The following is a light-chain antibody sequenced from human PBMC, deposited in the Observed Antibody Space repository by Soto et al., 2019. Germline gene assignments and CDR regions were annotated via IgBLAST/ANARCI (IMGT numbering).Light chain of an antibody. V-gene: IGLV2-14*01. CDR3: CSYTTSSTRV. CDR1: SSDVGGYNY. Sequence: QSVLTQPASVSGSPGQSITISCTGTSSDVGGYNYVSWYQQHPGKAPKLMIYEVTKWPSGVSNRFSGSKSGNTASLTISGLQAEDEADYYCCSYTTSSTRVFGSGTKLTVL. J-gene: IGLJ1*01. CDR2: EVT.